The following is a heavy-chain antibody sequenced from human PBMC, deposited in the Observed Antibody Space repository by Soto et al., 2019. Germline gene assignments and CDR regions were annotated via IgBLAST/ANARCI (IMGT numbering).Heavy chain of an antibody. V-gene: IGHV3-23*01. Sequence: GGSLRLSCAASGFTFSSYAMSWVRQAPGKGLEWVSAISGSGGSTYYADSVKGRFTISKDNSKNTLYLQMNSLRAEDTAVYYCAKDQPNAYDYGDYLRYFDYWGQGTLVTVSS. J-gene: IGHJ4*02. CDR2: ISGSGGST. CDR3: AKDQPNAYDYGDYLRYFDY. CDR1: GFTFSSYA. D-gene: IGHD4-17*01.